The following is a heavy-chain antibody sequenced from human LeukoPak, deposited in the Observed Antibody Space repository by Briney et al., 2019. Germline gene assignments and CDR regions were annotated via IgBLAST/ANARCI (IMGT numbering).Heavy chain of an antibody. CDR1: GFTFISYA. Sequence: PGWSLRLSCAASGFTFISYAMHGVRQAPGKGLEWEPVISYVGCNKYYADSGKGRYTLSRGNSKNTMYLQMNSLRAEDTAVYYCARQTVPEYSYYYYNGMDVWGKGTTVTVSS. D-gene: IGHD1-14*01. J-gene: IGHJ6*04. V-gene: IGHV3-30-3*01. CDR3: ARQTVPEYSYYYYNGMDV. CDR2: ISYVGCNK.